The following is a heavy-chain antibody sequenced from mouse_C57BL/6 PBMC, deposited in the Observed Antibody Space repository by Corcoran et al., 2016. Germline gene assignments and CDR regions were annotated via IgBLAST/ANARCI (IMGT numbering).Heavy chain of an antibody. CDR3: ARVYDLDY. Sequence: EVQLQQSGPELVKPGASVKISCKASGYTFTDYYMNWVKQSHGKSLEWIGDINPNNGGTSYNQKFKGKATLTVDKSSSTAYMELRSLTSEDSAVYYCARVYDLDYWGQGTTLTVSS. V-gene: IGHV1-26*01. CDR1: GYTFTDYY. J-gene: IGHJ2*01. CDR2: INPNNGGT. D-gene: IGHD2-3*01.